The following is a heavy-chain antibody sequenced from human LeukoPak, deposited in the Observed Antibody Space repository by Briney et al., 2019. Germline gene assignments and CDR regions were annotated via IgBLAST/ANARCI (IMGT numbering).Heavy chain of an antibody. Sequence: SVKVSCKASGGTFSSYAISWVRQAPGQGLEWMGGIIPIFGTANYAQKFQGRVTITTDESTSTAYMELSSLRSEDTAVYYCAREGYYDSSGYAGTQSWGQGTLVTVSS. CDR1: GGTFSSYA. CDR2: IIPIFGTA. J-gene: IGHJ5*02. CDR3: AREGYYDSSGYAGTQS. V-gene: IGHV1-69*05. D-gene: IGHD3-22*01.